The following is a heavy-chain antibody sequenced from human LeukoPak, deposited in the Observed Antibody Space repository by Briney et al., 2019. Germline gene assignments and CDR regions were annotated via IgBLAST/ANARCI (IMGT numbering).Heavy chain of an antibody. CDR2: ISSSGTTT. Sequence: EGSLRLSCAVSGFTFSSYEMNWVRQAPVKGLEWVSYISSSGTTTYYADSVKGRFTVSRDNAKNSLYLQMNSLRAEDTAVYYCARSVADDYWGQGTLVTVPS. D-gene: IGHD2-15*01. V-gene: IGHV3-48*03. CDR3: ARSVADDY. CDR1: GFTFSSYE. J-gene: IGHJ4*02.